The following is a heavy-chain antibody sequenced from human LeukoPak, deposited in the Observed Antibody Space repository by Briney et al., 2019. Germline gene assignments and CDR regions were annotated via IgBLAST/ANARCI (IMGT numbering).Heavy chain of an antibody. J-gene: IGHJ4*02. Sequence: GGSLRLSCAASGFTFSSYAMSWVRQAPGKGLEWVSAISGSGGSTYYADPVKGRFTISRDNSKNTLYLQMNSLRAEDTAVYYCAKDSLRFLEWLGPNFDYWGQGTLVTVSS. D-gene: IGHD3-3*01. CDR2: ISGSGGST. CDR3: AKDSLRFLEWLGPNFDY. V-gene: IGHV3-23*01. CDR1: GFTFSSYA.